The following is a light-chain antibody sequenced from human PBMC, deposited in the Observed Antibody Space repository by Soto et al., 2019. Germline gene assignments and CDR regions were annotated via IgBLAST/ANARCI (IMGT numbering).Light chain of an antibody. V-gene: IGLV2-23*01. J-gene: IGLJ2*01. Sequence: QSVLTQPASVSGSPGQSITISCTGTSSDVGSYNLVSWYQQHPGKAPNLMIYEGSKRPSGVSNRCSGSKSGNTASLPIPGVQAEDEADYYCCSYAGSSTYVVFGGGTKLTVL. CDR3: CSYAGSSTYVV. CDR2: EGS. CDR1: SSDVGSYNL.